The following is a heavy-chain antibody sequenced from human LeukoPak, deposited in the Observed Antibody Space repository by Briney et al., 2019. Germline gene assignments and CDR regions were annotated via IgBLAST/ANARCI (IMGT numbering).Heavy chain of an antibody. V-gene: IGHV3-30*18. CDR2: ISYDGSNK. CDR1: GFTFSSYG. Sequence: PGGSLRLSCAASGFTFSSYGMHWVRQAPGKGLEWVAVISYDGSNKYYADSVKGRFTISRDNSKNTLYLQMNSLRAVDTAVYYCAKDTFDYWGQGTLVTVSS. CDR3: AKDTFDY. J-gene: IGHJ4*02.